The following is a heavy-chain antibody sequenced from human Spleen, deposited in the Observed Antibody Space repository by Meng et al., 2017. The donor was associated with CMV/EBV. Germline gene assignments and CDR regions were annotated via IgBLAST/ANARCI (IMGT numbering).Heavy chain of an antibody. Sequence: QFQLQGSGPGRVNPPQTLSFTCTASGAPYSSGSYYRSWSRQPAGKGLEWIGRIYTSGSTNYNPSLKSRVTISVDTSKNQFSLKLSSVTAADTAVYYCARSLEMATIGHWGQGTLVTVSS. CDR3: ARSLEMATIGH. CDR2: IYTSGST. J-gene: IGHJ4*02. D-gene: IGHD5-24*01. CDR1: GAPYSSGSYY. V-gene: IGHV4-61*02.